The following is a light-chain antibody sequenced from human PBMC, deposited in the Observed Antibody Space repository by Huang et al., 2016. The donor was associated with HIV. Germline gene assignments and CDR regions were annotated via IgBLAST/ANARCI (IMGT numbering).Light chain of an antibody. CDR1: QNVYTN. J-gene: IGKJ2*03. V-gene: IGKV3D-15*01. Sequence: EIVMTQSPATLSVSPGERVTPSCRASQNVYTNLAWYQHKPGQTPSLLMFGAATGNTGVPSRFSGLGSGTDFTLTIDGLRPEDSAVYYCQQYDKWPRSFGQGTKLEI. CDR2: GAA. CDR3: QQYDKWPRS.